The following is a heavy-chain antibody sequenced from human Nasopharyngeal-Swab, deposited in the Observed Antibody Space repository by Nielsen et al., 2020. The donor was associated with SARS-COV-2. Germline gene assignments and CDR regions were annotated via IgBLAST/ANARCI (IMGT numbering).Heavy chain of an antibody. V-gene: IGHV3-33*08. CDR3: ARAETGYSYGYPFDY. CDR2: IWYDGSNK. J-gene: IGHJ4*02. D-gene: IGHD5-18*01. CDR1: GFTVSSNY. Sequence: GESLKISCAASGFTVSSNYMNWVRQAPGKGLEWVAVIWYDGSNKYYADSVKGRFTISRDNSKNTLYLQMNSLRAEDTAVYYCARAETGYSYGYPFDYWGQGTLVTVSS.